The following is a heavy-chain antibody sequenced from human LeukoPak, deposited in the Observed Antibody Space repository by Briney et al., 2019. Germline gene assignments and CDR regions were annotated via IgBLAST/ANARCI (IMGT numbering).Heavy chain of an antibody. CDR2: IKQDGREK. CDR1: GFTFSSYW. CDR3: ARARLNYYDSSGYDYYYYGMDV. J-gene: IGHJ6*02. Sequence: GGSLRLSCAASGFTFSSYWMSWVRQAPGKGLEWVANIKQDGREKYYVDSVKGRFTISRDNAKNSLYLQMNSLRAEDTAVYYCARARLNYYDSSGYDYYYYGMDVWGQGTTVTVSS. V-gene: IGHV3-7*01. D-gene: IGHD3-22*01.